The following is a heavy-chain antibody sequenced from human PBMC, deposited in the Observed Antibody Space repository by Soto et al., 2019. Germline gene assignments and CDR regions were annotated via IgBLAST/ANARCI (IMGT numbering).Heavy chain of an antibody. CDR1: GGSFSGYY. CDR3: ARGPRRFDY. CDR2: INHSGST. V-gene: IGHV4-34*01. J-gene: IGHJ4*02. Sequence: DTLSLTCAVYGGSFSGYYWSWIRQPPGKGLEWIGEINHSGSTNYNPSLKSRVTISVDTSKNQFSLKLSSVTAADTAVYYCARGPRRFDYWGQGTLVTVS.